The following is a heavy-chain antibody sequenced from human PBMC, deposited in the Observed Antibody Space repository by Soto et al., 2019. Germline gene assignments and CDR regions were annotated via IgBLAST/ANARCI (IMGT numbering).Heavy chain of an antibody. Sequence: QVQLQQWGAGLLKPSETLSLTCAVYGGSFSGYYWTWIRQPPGTGLEWIGEINHSGSTNYNPSLKSRVTISVDTSKNQFSLKLTSVTAADTAVYYCARVQITGLFDYWGQGTLVTVSS. CDR3: ARVQITGLFDY. CDR2: INHSGST. V-gene: IGHV4-34*01. D-gene: IGHD2-8*02. CDR1: GGSFSGYY. J-gene: IGHJ4*02.